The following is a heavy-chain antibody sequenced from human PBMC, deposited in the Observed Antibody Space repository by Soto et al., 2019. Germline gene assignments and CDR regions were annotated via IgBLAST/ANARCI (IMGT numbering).Heavy chain of an antibody. D-gene: IGHD6-13*01. CDR3: ASCSGWGQQLDYYYYGMDV. Sequence: PGGSLRLSCAASGFSFSNHWMSWVRQAPGKGLEWVANLKPDGSQKWYVDSVKGRFAISRDNSKNSLFLQMNSLRADDTAVYYCASCSGWGQQLDYYYYGMDVWGQGTTVTVSS. CDR2: LKPDGSQK. CDR1: GFSFSNHW. V-gene: IGHV3-7*02. J-gene: IGHJ6*02.